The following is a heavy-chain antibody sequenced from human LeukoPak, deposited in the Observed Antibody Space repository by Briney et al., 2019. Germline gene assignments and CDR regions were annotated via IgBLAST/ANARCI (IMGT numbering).Heavy chain of an antibody. CDR3: AKDLHSSGWAVDY. V-gene: IGHV3-9*01. CDR1: GFTFDDYA. Sequence: GGSLRLSCAASGFTFDDYAMHWVRHAPGKGLEWVSGISWNSGSIGYADSVKGRFTISRDNAKNSLYLQMNSLRAEDTALYYCAKDLHSSGWAVDYWGQGTLVTVSS. CDR2: ISWNSGSI. J-gene: IGHJ4*02. D-gene: IGHD6-19*01.